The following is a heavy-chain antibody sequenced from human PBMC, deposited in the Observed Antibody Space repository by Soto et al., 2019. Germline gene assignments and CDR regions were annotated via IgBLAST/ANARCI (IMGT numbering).Heavy chain of an antibody. D-gene: IGHD3-16*01. V-gene: IGHV1-18*01. CDR3: AREPLGDYYGMDV. Sequence: QVQLVQSGAEVKKPGASVTVSCKASGYTFSNYGISWVRQAPGQGLEWMGWISTYNGNTNYAQKLQGRVTMTTDTSTRTAYMELRSLRSDDRAVYYCAREPLGDYYGMDVWGQGTTVTVSS. J-gene: IGHJ6*02. CDR2: ISTYNGNT. CDR1: GYTFSNYG.